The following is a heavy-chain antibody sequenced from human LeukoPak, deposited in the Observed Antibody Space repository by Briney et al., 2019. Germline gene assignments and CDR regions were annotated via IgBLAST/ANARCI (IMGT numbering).Heavy chain of an antibody. Sequence: PSETLSLTCTVSGGSISSSSDFWGWIRQPPGKGLEWIGSIYYSGRTYNNHYHTTRVTRSVDTSKNPFSLKLSSVTAADTAVYYCARHRWDGAFNFDYWGQGTLVPVSS. CDR1: GGSISSSSDF. D-gene: IGHD1-26*01. CDR3: ARHRWDGAFNFDY. J-gene: IGHJ4*02. V-gene: IGHV4-39*01. CDR2: IYYSGRT.